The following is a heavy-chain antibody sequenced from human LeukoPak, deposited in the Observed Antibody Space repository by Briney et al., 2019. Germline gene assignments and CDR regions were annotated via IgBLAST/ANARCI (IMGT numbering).Heavy chain of an antibody. Sequence: SETLSLTCSVSVGPISHYYWRWMRQPPGKGLEWIGYISYTGSTNYNSSLKSRVAMSIDTSKSQFSLRLNSMTAADTAVYFCAAFVAYNAVDYWGQGTQVTVSS. D-gene: IGHD5-24*01. CDR3: AAFVAYNAVDY. CDR1: VGPISHYY. V-gene: IGHV4-59*01. CDR2: ISYTGST. J-gene: IGHJ4*02.